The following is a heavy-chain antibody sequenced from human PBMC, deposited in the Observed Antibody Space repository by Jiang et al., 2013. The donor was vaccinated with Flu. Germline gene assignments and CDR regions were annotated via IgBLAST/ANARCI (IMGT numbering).Heavy chain of an antibody. CDR1: GGSISSSSYY. CDR2: IDYSGST. V-gene: IGHV4-39*07. Sequence: GSGLVKPSETLSLTCTVSGGSISSSSYYWGWIRRPPGKGLEWIGSIDYSGSTYYNPSLKSRVTLSIDTSKNQFFLRLSSVTAADTAVYFCAREGSSSLYGKPKTFDYWGQGTLVTVSS. D-gene: IGHD6-13*01. CDR3: AREGSSSLYGKPKTFDY. J-gene: IGHJ4*02.